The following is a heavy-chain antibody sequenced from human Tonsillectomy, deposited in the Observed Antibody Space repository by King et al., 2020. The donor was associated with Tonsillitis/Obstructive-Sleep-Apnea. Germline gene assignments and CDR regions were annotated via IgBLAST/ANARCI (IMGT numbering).Heavy chain of an antibody. J-gene: IGHJ4*02. V-gene: IGHV3-7*01. D-gene: IGHD3-3*01. CDR1: GFTFSSYW. CDR2: IRQDGSEK. CDR3: ARERDFWSGYLDY. Sequence: VQLVESGGGLVQPGGSLRLSCAASGFTFSSYWMSWVRQAPGKGLEWVANIRQDGSEKYYVDSVKGRFTISRDNAKNSLYLQMNSLRAEDTAVYYCARERDFWSGYLDYWGQGTLVTVSS.